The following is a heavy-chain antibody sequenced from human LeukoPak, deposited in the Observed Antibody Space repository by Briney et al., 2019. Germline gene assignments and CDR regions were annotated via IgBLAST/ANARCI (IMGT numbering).Heavy chain of an antibody. V-gene: IGHV3-48*01. CDR1: GFTFSSHN. CDR3: ARDRGAVGGLLSYHFYYMDV. D-gene: IGHD3-16*01. J-gene: IGHJ6*03. Sequence: PGGSLRLSCAASGFTFSSHNMNWARQAPGRGLEWISYITTGSSTIKYADSVKGRFTISRDNTKSSLYLQMNSLRAEDTAVYYCARDRGAVGGLLSYHFYYMDVWGKGTPVTVS. CDR2: ITTGSSTI.